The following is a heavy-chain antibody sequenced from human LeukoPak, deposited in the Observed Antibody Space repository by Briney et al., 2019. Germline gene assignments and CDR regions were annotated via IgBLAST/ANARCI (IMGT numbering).Heavy chain of an antibody. V-gene: IGHV3-7*01. CDR1: GFTFSSFW. Sequence: SGGSLRLSCAASGFTFSSFWMSWVRQAPGKGLEWVADIKQDGSEKYYVDSVKGRFTISRDNAKNTVYLQMNSLRAEDTAVYYCAKDPTHFRVWDDYDNTRLNYWGQGTLVTVSS. CDR3: AKDPTHFRVWDDYDNTRLNY. D-gene: IGHD3-22*01. J-gene: IGHJ4*02. CDR2: IKQDGSEK.